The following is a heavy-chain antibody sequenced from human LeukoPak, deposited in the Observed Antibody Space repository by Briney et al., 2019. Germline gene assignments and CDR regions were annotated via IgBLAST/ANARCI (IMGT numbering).Heavy chain of an antibody. D-gene: IGHD4/OR15-4a*01. J-gene: IGHJ4*02. Sequence: GGSLRLSCAASGFTFSSYSMNWVRQAPGEGLEWVSSISSSSSYIYYADSVKGRFTISRDNAKNSLYLQMNSLRAEDTAVYYCARDSSDYVIDYWGQGTLVTVSS. CDR1: GFTFSSYS. V-gene: IGHV3-21*01. CDR3: ARDSSDYVIDY. CDR2: ISSSSSYI.